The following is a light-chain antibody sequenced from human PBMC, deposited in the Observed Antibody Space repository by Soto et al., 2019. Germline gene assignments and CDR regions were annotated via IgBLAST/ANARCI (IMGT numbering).Light chain of an antibody. J-gene: IGKJ1*01. CDR1: QPIGTF. Sequence: DIQMTQSPSSLSASVGDRVTITCRASQPIGTFLHWYQQKPGRAPNLLIHGASTVQTGVPSRFSGSGSGSDFTLTISSLQPDDFGTYFCQQSYNSPRTFGQGTKV. CDR3: QQSYNSPRT. CDR2: GAS. V-gene: IGKV1-39*01.